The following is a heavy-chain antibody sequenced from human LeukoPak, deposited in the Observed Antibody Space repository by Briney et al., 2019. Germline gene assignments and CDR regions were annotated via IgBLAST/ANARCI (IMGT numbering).Heavy chain of an antibody. V-gene: IGHV4-38-2*02. D-gene: IGHD3-3*01. CDR3: ARETSGKGYFQY. CDR2: IYHSGST. J-gene: IGHJ1*01. Sequence: SESLSLTCTVSGYSISSGYYWGWIRQPPGKVLEWIGSIYHSGSTYYTPSLKSRVTISIDTSKNQFSLKLSSVTAADTAVYYCARETSGKGYFQYWGQGTMVTVSS. CDR1: GYSISSGYY.